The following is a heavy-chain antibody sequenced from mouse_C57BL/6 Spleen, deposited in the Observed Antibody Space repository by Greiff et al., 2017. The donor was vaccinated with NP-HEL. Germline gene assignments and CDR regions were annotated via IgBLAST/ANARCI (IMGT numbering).Heavy chain of an antibody. Sequence: VQLKESGPELVKPGASVKISCKASGYSFTGYYMNWVKQSPEKSLEWIGEINPSTGGTTYNQKFKAKATLTVDKSSSTAYMQLKSLTSEDSAVYYCARTYDYYFDYWGQGTTLTVSS. CDR2: INPSTGGT. CDR1: GYSFTGYY. V-gene: IGHV1-42*01. J-gene: IGHJ2*01. CDR3: ARTYDYYFDY. D-gene: IGHD2-4*01.